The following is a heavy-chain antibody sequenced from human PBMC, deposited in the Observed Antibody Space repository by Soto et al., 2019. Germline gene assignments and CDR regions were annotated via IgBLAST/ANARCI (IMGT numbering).Heavy chain of an antibody. Sequence: QVQLQESGPGLVKPSGTLSLTCAVSGGSISSSNWWSWVRQPPGKGLEWIGEIYHSGSTNYNPSLTSRATISVDKSKNQFSLKLSSVTAADTAVYYCAREVTRVRGVQQWFDPWGQGTLVTVSS. J-gene: IGHJ5*02. CDR1: GGSISSSNW. CDR2: IYHSGST. D-gene: IGHD3-10*01. CDR3: AREVTRVRGVQQWFDP. V-gene: IGHV4-4*02.